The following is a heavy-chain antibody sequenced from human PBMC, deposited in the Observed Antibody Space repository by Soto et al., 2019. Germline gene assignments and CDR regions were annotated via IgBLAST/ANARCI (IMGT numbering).Heavy chain of an antibody. J-gene: IGHJ4*02. V-gene: IGHV1-2*02. CDR1: GYTFTGYY. D-gene: IGHD3-22*01. CDR2: INPNSGGT. CDR3: ARDRGGYYDSSGYYYFDY. Sequence: ASVKVSCKASGYTFTGYYMHWVRQAPGQGLEWMGWINPNSGGTNYAQKFQGRVTMTRDTSISTAYMELSRLRSDDTAVYYCARDRGGYYDSSGYYYFDYWGQGTLVTVSS.